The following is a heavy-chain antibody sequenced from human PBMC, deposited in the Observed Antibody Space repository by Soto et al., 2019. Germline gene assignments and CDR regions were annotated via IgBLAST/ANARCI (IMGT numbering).Heavy chain of an antibody. CDR1: GFTFSSYA. D-gene: IGHD3-22*01. CDR2: ISGSGGST. V-gene: IGHV3-23*01. CDR3: AKDRYWWITMIVVVSKTFDY. Sequence: GGSLRLSCAASGFTFSSYAMSWVRQAPGKGLEWVSAISGSGGSTYYADSVKGRFTISRDNSKNTLYLQMNSLRAEDTAVYYCAKDRYWWITMIVVVSKTFDYWGQGTLVTVSS. J-gene: IGHJ4*02.